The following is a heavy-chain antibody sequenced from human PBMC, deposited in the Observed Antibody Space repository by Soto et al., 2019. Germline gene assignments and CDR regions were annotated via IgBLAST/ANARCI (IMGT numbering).Heavy chain of an antibody. Sequence: SETLSLTCTVSGGSISSYYWSWIRQPPGKGLEWIGYIYYSGSTNYNPSLKSRVTISVDTSKNQFSLKLSSVTAADTAVYYCARGVQLWSHYFDYWGQGTLVTVSS. CDR2: IYYSGST. CDR1: GGSISSYY. J-gene: IGHJ4*02. CDR3: ARGVQLWSHYFDY. V-gene: IGHV4-59*01. D-gene: IGHD5-18*01.